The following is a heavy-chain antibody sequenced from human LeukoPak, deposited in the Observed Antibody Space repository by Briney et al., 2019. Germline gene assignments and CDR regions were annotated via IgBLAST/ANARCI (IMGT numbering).Heavy chain of an antibody. CDR1: GFTFSRYA. V-gene: IGHV3-23*01. Sequence: GGSLRLSCVASGFTFSRYAMSWVRQAPGKGLEWASAITDSGGDTYHADSVQGRFTISRDNSDDTLYMQMNSLRVEDTAVYYCARGSSSSRPYYFDSWGQGTLVTVSS. D-gene: IGHD6-6*01. CDR3: ARGSSSSRPYYFDS. J-gene: IGHJ4*02. CDR2: ITDSGGDT.